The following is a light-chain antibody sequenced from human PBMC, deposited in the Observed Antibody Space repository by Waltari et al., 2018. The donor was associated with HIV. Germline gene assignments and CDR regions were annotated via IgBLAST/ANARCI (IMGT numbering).Light chain of an antibody. CDR3: GSYAGSINFVV. J-gene: IGLJ2*01. CDR1: SSDIGAFNF. V-gene: IGLV2-8*01. Sequence: QSALTQPPSASGSPGQSVTISCTGTSSDIGAFNFVSWYQHHPGKAPKLMIYEITKRPSGVPNRFSGSKSGNTASLTVSDLQADDEADYYCGSYAGSINFVVFGGGTKLTVL. CDR2: EIT.